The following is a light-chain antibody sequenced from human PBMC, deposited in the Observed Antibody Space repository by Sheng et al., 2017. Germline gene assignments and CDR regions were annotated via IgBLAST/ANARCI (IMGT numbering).Light chain of an antibody. CDR2: GAS. CDR3: QHYGDSLYT. V-gene: IGKV3-20*01. Sequence: EIVLTQSPATLSLSPGERATLSCRASQSIVSNYLAWFQQKPGQAPRLLIFGASNRATGIPDRFSGGGSGKDFTLTVSRLEPEDFAVYYCQHYGDSLYTFGQGTKLEI. J-gene: IGKJ2*01. CDR1: QSIVSNY.